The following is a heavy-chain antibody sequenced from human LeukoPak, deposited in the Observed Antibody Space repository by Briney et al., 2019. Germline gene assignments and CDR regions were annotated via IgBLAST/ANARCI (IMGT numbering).Heavy chain of an antibody. CDR3: ARDKSGTFDY. V-gene: IGHV3-74*01. CDR1: GFTFSSYW. Sequence: GGSLRLSCAASGFTFSSYWMEWVRQVPGKGRVWVSRINSDESSTNYADSVKGRFTISRDNPKNTLYLQMNSLRAEDTAVYYCARDKSGTFDYWGQGTLVTVSS. J-gene: IGHJ4*02. D-gene: IGHD3-10*01. CDR2: INSDESST.